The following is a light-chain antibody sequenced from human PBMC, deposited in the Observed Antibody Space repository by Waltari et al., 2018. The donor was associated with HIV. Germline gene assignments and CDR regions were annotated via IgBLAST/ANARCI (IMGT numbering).Light chain of an antibody. J-gene: IGLJ2*01. V-gene: IGLV1-40*01. CDR3: QSYDNNLGSWI. CDR1: TSNIGAPYD. Sequence: QSVLAQPPSVSGAPGQKITISCSGSTSNIGAPYDVHWYQPLPGTAPNLVIFSNIYRPPGVPDRFSGSKTGTSASLAITGLQAEDGADYYCQSYDNNLGSWIFGGGTKLTVL. CDR2: SNI.